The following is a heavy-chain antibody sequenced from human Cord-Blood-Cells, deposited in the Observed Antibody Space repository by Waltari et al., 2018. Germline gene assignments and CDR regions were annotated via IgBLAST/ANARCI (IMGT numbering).Heavy chain of an antibody. CDR3: ARSLQNIAAAGSFDY. CDR2: INHKART. CDR1: GGSFSGYY. D-gene: IGHD6-13*01. J-gene: IGHJ4*02. V-gene: IGHV4-34*01. Sequence: QVQLQQWGAGLLKPSETLSLTCAVYGGSFSGYYLSCSRQPPGKGLEWVGEINHKARTHHTPSLKSRVTISVDTSKNQFSLKLSSVTAADTAVYYCARSLQNIAAAGSFDYWGQGTLVTVSS.